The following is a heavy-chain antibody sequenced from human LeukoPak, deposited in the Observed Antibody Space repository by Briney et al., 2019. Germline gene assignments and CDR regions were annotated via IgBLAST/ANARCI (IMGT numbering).Heavy chain of an antibody. Sequence: PSETLSLTCTVSGGSISSSSYYWGWIRQPPGKGLEWIGSIYYSGSTYYNPSLKSRVTISVDTSKNQFSLKLSSVTAADTAVYYCASQYCSGTSCSREPFDYWGQGTLVTVSS. CDR2: IYYSGST. J-gene: IGHJ4*02. CDR3: ASQYCSGTSCSREPFDY. V-gene: IGHV4-39*01. D-gene: IGHD2-2*01. CDR1: GGSISSSSYY.